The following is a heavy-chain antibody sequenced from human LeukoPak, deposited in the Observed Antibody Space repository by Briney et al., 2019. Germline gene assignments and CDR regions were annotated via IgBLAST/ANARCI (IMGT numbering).Heavy chain of an antibody. CDR1: GGSISSGGYY. D-gene: IGHD2-2*01. CDR2: IYYSGST. V-gene: IGHV4-31*03. J-gene: IGHJ4*02. Sequence: PSETLSLTCTVSGGSISSGGYYWSWIRQHPGKGLEWIGYIYYSGSTYYNPSLKSRVTISVDTSKNQFSLKLSSVTAADTAVYYCARASPGDSTSCDYWGQGTLVTVSS. CDR3: ARASPGDSTSCDY.